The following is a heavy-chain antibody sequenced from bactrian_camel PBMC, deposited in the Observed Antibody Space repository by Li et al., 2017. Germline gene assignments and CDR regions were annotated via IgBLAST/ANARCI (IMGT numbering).Heavy chain of an antibody. D-gene: IGHD2*01. CDR3: AVDRGSFCREVISNPEYGRKAEYSY. CDR1: RYPYFTYC. Sequence: HVQLVESGGGSVQAGGSLNVSCAVSRYPYFTYCMAWFRQVPGNEREGVAVIDRDDNTLYADSVDGRFTITRDNSKNTLYLQMDDLKPEDSAMYVCAVDRGSFCREVISNPEYGRKAEYSYSGQGTQVTVS. J-gene: IGHJ4*01. V-gene: IGHV3S57*01. CDR2: IDRDDNT.